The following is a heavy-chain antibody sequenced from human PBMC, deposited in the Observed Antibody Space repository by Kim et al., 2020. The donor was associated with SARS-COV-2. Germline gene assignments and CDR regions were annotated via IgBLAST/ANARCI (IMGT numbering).Heavy chain of an antibody. J-gene: IGHJ6*02. V-gene: IGHV3-23*03. CDR3: ANLWSGYGLDV. D-gene: IGHD3-3*01. Sequence: FYADSVKGRFTISRDNSKNLMYLQMNSLRVEDTAVYFCANLWSGYGLDVWGQGTTVSVSS.